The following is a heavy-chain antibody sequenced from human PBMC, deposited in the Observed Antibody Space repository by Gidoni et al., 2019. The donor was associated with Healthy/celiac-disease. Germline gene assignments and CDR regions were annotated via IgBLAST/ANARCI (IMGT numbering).Heavy chain of an antibody. CDR1: GFTFSRYS. J-gene: IGHJ4*02. CDR3: ARGSWGIYYYDSSDLPLGY. Sequence: EVQLVESGGGLVKPGGSLRLSCAASGFTFSRYSMNWVRQAPGKGLEWVSCISSSSSYIYYADSVKGRFTISRDNAKNSLYLKMNSLRAEDTAVYYCARGSWGIYYYDSSDLPLGYWGQGTLVTVSS. D-gene: IGHD3-22*01. V-gene: IGHV3-21*01. CDR2: ISSSSSYI.